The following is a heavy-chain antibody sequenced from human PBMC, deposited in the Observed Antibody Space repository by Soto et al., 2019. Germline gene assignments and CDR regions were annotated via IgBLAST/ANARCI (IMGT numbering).Heavy chain of an antibody. J-gene: IGHJ6*02. V-gene: IGHV1-2*04. D-gene: IGHD3-3*01. CDR2: INPNSGGT. Sequence: ASVKVSCKASGYTFTGYYMHWVRQAPGQGLEWMGWINPNSGGTNYAQKFQGWVTMTRDTSISTAYMELSRLRSDDTVVYCCARALGYDFWSGLSSGYYGMDVWGQGTTVTVSS. CDR1: GYTFTGYY. CDR3: ARALGYDFWSGLSSGYYGMDV.